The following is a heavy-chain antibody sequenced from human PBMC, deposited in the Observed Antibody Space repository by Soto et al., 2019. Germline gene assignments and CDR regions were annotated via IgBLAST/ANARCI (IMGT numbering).Heavy chain of an antibody. J-gene: IGHJ4*02. V-gene: IGHV4-59*08. CDR2: IYYSGST. Sequence: QVQLQESGPGLVKPSETLSLTCTVSGGSISSYYWSWIRQPPGKGLEWIGYIYYSGSTNYNPSLKSRVTISVDTSKNQFSLKLSSVTAADTAVYYCARQGGAHFDYWGQGTLVTVSS. CDR1: GGSISSYY. D-gene: IGHD1-26*01. CDR3: ARQGGAHFDY.